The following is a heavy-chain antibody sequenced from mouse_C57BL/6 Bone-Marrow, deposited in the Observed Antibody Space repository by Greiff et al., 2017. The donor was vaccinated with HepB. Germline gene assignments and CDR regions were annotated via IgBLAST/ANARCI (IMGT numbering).Heavy chain of an antibody. CDR3: ARGKGDY. CDR1: GFTFSDYG. CDR2: ISSGSSTI. J-gene: IGHJ2*01. Sequence: EVKLVESGGGLVKPGGSLKLSCAASGFTFSDYGMHWVRQAPEKGLEWVAYISSGSSTIYYADTVKGRFTISRDNAKNTLYLQITSLTSEDTAMYYCARGKGDYWGQGTTLTVSS. V-gene: IGHV5-17*03.